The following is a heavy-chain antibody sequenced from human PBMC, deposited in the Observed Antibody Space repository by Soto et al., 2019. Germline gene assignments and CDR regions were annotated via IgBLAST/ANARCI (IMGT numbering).Heavy chain of an antibody. Sequence: PGGSLRLSCAASGFTFSSYWMHWVRQAPGKGLVWVSRINSDGSSTSYADSVKGRFTISRDNAKNTLYLQMNSLRAEDTAVYYCARVRGGNSRSYYYYYGMDVWGQGTTVTVSS. V-gene: IGHV3-74*01. D-gene: IGHD4-4*01. CDR3: ARVRGGNSRSYYYYYGMDV. J-gene: IGHJ6*02. CDR2: INSDGSST. CDR1: GFTFSSYW.